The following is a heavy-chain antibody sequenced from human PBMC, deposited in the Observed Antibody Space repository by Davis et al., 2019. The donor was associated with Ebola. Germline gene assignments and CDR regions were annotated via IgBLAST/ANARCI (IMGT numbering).Heavy chain of an antibody. V-gene: IGHV1-18*01. CDR3: VRDLRGWGDFDY. J-gene: IGHJ4*02. D-gene: IGHD3-10*01. CDR2: ISAYNGNT. Sequence: MPGGSLRLSCKASGYTFTSYGISWVRQAPGQGLEWMGWISAYNGNTNYAQKFQGRVTMTRDTSTNTLYMELSSLTSGDTAVYYCVRDLRGWGDFDYWGQGTLVTVSS. CDR1: GYTFTSYG.